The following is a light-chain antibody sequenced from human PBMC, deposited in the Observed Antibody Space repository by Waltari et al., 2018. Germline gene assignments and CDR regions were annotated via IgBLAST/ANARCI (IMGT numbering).Light chain of an antibody. CDR3: SSQSSNDVVL. J-gene: IGLJ2*01. CDR1: SKDVGGYNS. V-gene: IGLV2-14*01. CDR2: NVR. Sequence: QSALTQPASASGSPGQTVTTFFAGTSKDVGGYNSVSWYQEHPCQAPGVIIYNVRDRPYGVSDRVSGSKSGHTASLTSSGLQAEDEADYYCSSQSSNDVVLFGGGTKLTVL.